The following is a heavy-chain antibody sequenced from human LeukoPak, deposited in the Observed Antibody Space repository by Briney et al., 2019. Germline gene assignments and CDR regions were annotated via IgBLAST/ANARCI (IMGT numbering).Heavy chain of an antibody. V-gene: IGHV1-2*02. CDR2: IDPNSGGP. J-gene: IGHJ3*01. D-gene: IGHD6-19*01. Sequence: ASVKVSCKASGYTFTDYYIHWVRQASGQGLEWMTYIDPNSGGPHYAQKFQGRVTMTTDTSISTAYMELNWLTSDDTAVYYCARDGVAGSSDAFDLWGQGTMVTVSS. CDR3: ARDGVAGSSDAFDL. CDR1: GYTFTDYY.